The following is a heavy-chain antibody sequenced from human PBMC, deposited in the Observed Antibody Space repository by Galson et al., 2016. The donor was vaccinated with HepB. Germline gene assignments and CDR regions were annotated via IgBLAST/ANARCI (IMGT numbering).Heavy chain of an antibody. CDR1: GLIVRSNF. D-gene: IGHD6-6*01. V-gene: IGHV3-53*01. J-gene: IGHJ6*02. CDR3: ARDGSEHGRSSGGGMDV. CDR2: IYNDGDT. Sequence: SLRLSCAASGLIVRSNFMTWVRQGPGKGLEWVATIYNDGDTFYADSVKGRFSISRHNSNNILYLQMSSVTPDDTAVYYCARDGSEHGRSSGGGMDVWGQGTTVTVSS.